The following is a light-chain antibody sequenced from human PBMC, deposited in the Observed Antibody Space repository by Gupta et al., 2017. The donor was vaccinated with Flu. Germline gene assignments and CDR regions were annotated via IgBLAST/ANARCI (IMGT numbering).Light chain of an antibody. J-gene: IGKJ4*01. Sequence: AIRITQSPSSFSASTGDRVTITCRASQGISIYLAWYQQKPGKAPKLLIYAASTLQSGVPSRFSGSGSGTDFTLTISCLQSEDFATYYCQQYYSYPSLTFGGGTKVEIK. CDR3: QQYYSYPSLT. V-gene: IGKV1-8*01. CDR1: QGISIY. CDR2: AAS.